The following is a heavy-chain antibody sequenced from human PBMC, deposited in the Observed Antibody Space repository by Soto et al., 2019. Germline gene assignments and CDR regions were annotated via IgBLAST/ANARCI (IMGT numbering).Heavy chain of an antibody. D-gene: IGHD3-22*01. J-gene: IGHJ5*01. CDR1: GDTSTSYY. Sequence: SETPSLTCTVSGDTSTSYYWGWIRQAPGKGLEWIGHIHNSGTSTHNPSLNGRVTISIDMSKKQFSLKLTSLTSADTAVYYCARDFYDSVGYTWFDSWSQGTLVTV. CDR3: ARDFYDSVGYTWFDS. V-gene: IGHV4-59*01. CDR2: IHNSGTS.